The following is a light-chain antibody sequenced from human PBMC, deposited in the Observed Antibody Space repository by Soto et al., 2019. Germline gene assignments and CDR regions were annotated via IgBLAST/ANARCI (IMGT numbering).Light chain of an antibody. Sequence: EVVLTQSPATLSLSPGERATLSCRASQSVSRFLGWYQQKPGQAPRLLIFDASIRATSIHAKFSASGSGTDFTLTISSLESEDSAVYYCQQRSDWPITFGQGTRLDIK. CDR1: QSVSRF. CDR2: DAS. CDR3: QQRSDWPIT. V-gene: IGKV3-11*01. J-gene: IGKJ5*01.